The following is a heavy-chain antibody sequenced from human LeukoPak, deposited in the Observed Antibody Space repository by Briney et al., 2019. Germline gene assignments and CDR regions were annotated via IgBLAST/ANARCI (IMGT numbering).Heavy chain of an antibody. CDR3: ARGRSSSWYPSHYYYYYMDV. CDR2: INHSGST. V-gene: IGHV4-34*01. Sequence: SETLSPTCAVYGGSFSGYYWSWIRQPPGKGLEWIGEINHSGSTNYNPSLKSRVTISVDTSKNQFSLKLSSVTAADTAVYYCARGRSSSWYPSHYYYYYMDVWGKGTTVTVSS. CDR1: GGSFSGYY. D-gene: IGHD6-13*01. J-gene: IGHJ6*03.